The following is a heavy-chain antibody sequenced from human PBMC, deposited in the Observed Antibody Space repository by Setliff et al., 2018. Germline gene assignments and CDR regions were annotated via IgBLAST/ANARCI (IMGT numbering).Heavy chain of an antibody. CDR3: ASVGTTAWFDP. D-gene: IGHD4-17*01. J-gene: IGHJ5*02. CDR2: IIPIFGTA. Sequence: GASVKVSCKASGGTFSRYAISWVRQAPEQGLEWMGGIIPIFGTANYAQKFQGRVTITADESTSTAYMELSSLRSEDTAVYFCASVGTTAWFDPWGQGTLVTVSS. CDR1: GGTFSRYA. V-gene: IGHV1-69*13.